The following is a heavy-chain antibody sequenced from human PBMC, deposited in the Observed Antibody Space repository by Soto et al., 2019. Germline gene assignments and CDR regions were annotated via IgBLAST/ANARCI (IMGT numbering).Heavy chain of an antibody. V-gene: IGHV6-1*01. CDR1: GDTVSSNSVA. D-gene: IGHD2-15*01. Sequence: PSQTLSLTCVGSGDTVSSNSVAWNWVRQSPSRGLEWLGRTYYRPRRYSDYAVSVRSRIDINADTSKNQVSLQLNSVTPEDTAVYYCARSEEDSDYYYYGMDVWGQGTTVTVSS. CDR2: TYYRPRRYS. CDR3: ARSEEDSDYYYYGMDV. J-gene: IGHJ6*02.